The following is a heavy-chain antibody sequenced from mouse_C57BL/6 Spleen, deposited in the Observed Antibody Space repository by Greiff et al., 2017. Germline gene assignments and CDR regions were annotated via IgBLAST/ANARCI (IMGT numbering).Heavy chain of an antibody. Sequence: EVMLVESGGGLVQPKGSLKLSCAASGFSFNTYAMNWVRQAPGKGLEWVARIRSKSNNYATYYADSVKDSFTISRDDSESMLYLQMNNLKTEDTAMYYCVREGGADYYGSSYWYFDVWGTGTTVTVSS. V-gene: IGHV10-1*01. J-gene: IGHJ1*03. D-gene: IGHD1-1*01. CDR1: GFSFNTYA. CDR3: VREGGADYYGSSYWYFDV. CDR2: IRSKSNNYAT.